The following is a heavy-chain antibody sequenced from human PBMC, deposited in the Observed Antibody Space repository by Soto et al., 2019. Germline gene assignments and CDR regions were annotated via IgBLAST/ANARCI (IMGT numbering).Heavy chain of an antibody. CDR1: GDSINSGDYF. CDR2: VYYNGNT. CDR3: ARVRSTYRRSSGVDNWFDP. V-gene: IGHV4-30-4*01. D-gene: IGHD6-6*01. J-gene: IGHJ5*02. Sequence: QVQLQESGPGLVKPSQTLSLTCTVSGDSINSGDYFWSWIRQPPGKGLEWIGHVYYNGNTYHNPSLKRRVTTSIDTSKNQFSLRLSSVTAADTAVYYCARVRSTYRRSSGVDNWFDPWGQGTLVTVSS.